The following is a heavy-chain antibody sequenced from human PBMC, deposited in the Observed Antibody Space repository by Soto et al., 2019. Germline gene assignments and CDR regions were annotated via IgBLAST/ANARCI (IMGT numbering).Heavy chain of an antibody. CDR1: GGYISSSSYY. CDR2: IYYSGST. D-gene: IGHD1-26*01. J-gene: IGHJ4*02. CDR3: ARQGTQELPTFDY. V-gene: IGHV4-39*01. Sequence: SETLSLTCTVSGGYISSSSYYWGWIHQPPGKGLECIGSIYYSGSTYYNPSLKSRVTISVDTSKNQFSLKLSTVTAADTAVYYCARQGTQELPTFDYWGQGTLVTVSS.